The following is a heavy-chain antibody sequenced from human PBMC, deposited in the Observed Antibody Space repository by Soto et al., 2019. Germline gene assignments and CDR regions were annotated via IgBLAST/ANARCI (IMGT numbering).Heavy chain of an antibody. CDR3: ARAVAAAGYYYYYYYYMDV. CDR1: GFTFSDYY. V-gene: IGHV3-11*01. D-gene: IGHD6-13*01. CDR2: ISSSGSTI. Sequence: QVQLLESGGGLVKPGGSLRLSCAASGFTFSDYYMSWIRQAPGKGLEGVSYISSSGSTIYYADSVKGRFTISRDNAKNSLYLQMNSLRAEDTAVYYCARAVAAAGYYYYYYYYMDVWGKGTTVTVSS. J-gene: IGHJ6*03.